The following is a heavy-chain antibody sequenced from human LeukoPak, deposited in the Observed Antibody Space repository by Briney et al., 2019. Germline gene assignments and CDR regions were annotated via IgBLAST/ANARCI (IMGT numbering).Heavy chain of an antibody. D-gene: IGHD2-2*01. V-gene: IGHV3-48*04. CDR3: ARDFIKSYVQLLSAYDAFDI. Sequence: GGSLRLSCAASGFTFSSYSMNWVRQAPGKGLEWVSYISSSSSTIYYADSVKGRFTISRDNAKNSLYLQMNSLRAEDTAVYYCARDFIKSYVQLLSAYDAFDIWGQGTMVTVSS. J-gene: IGHJ3*02. CDR2: ISSSSSTI. CDR1: GFTFSSYS.